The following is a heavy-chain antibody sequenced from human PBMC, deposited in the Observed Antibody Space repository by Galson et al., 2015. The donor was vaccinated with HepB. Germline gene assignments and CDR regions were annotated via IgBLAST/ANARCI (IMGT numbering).Heavy chain of an antibody. Sequence: SLRLSCAASGFTFDDYTMHWVRQAPGKGLEWVSLISWDGGSTYYADSVKGRFTISRDNSKNSLYLQMNSLRTEDTALYYCAKGLSKSAIAAAGIGGPDYWGQGTLVTVSS. J-gene: IGHJ4*02. CDR2: ISWDGGST. D-gene: IGHD6-13*01. V-gene: IGHV3-43*01. CDR3: AKGLSKSAIAAAGIGGPDY. CDR1: GFTFDDYT.